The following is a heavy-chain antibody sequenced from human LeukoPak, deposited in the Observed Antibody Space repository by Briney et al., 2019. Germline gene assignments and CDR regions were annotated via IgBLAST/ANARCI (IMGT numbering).Heavy chain of an antibody. CDR1: GFPFSSYA. D-gene: IGHD3-9*01. V-gene: IGHV3-30-3*01. CDR2: ISYDGSNK. J-gene: IGHJ4*02. Sequence: GGSLRLSCAASGFPFSSYAMHWVRQAPGKGLEWVAVISYDGSNKYYADSMKGRFTISRDNSKNTLYLQMNSLRAEDTAVYYCARDPYRDILTGYSSSDHWGQGTLVTVSS. CDR3: ARDPYRDILTGYSSSDH.